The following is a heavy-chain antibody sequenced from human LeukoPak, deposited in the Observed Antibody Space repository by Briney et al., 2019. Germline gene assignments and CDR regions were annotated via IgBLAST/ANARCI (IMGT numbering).Heavy chain of an antibody. Sequence: GGSLRLSCAASGFTFSSFGMNCVREAPGEGLEWVSCISSSSNYIYSADSVKVRFTISRENAKNSLYLQMNSLRAEDTAVYYCPRELLTYSNHKLGHYMDVWGKGTTVTVSS. D-gene: IGHD4-11*01. J-gene: IGHJ6*03. V-gene: IGHV3-21*01. CDR1: GFTFSSFG. CDR3: PRELLTYSNHKLGHYMDV. CDR2: ISSSSNYI.